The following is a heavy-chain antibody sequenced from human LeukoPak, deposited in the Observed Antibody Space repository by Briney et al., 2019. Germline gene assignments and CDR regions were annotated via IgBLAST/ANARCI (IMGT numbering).Heavy chain of an antibody. D-gene: IGHD6-19*01. CDR3: ARTYSSGWAFFDY. V-gene: IGHV5-10-1*01. Sequence: GESLRISCKASGYSFTRYWISWVRQMPGKGLEWMGRIDPSDSYTIYSPSFQGHVTISADKSISTAYLQWRSLKASDTAIYYCARTYSSGWAFFDYWGQGNMVTVSS. CDR1: GYSFTRYW. J-gene: IGHJ4*02. CDR2: IDPSDSYT.